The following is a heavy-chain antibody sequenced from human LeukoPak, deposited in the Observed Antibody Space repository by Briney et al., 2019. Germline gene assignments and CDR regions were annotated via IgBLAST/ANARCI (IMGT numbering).Heavy chain of an antibody. CDR2: ISSSSSYI. Sequence: GGSLRLSCAASGFTVSSNYMSWVRQAPGKGLEWVSSISSSSSYIYYADSVKGRFTISRDNAKNSLYLQMNSLRAEDTAVYYCARDEVGATDYWGQGTLVTVSS. V-gene: IGHV3-21*01. J-gene: IGHJ4*02. CDR3: ARDEVGATDY. D-gene: IGHD1-26*01. CDR1: GFTVSSNY.